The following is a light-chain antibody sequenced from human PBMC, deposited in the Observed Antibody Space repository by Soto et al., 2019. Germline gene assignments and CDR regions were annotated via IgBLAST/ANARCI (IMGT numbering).Light chain of an antibody. J-gene: IGLJ1*01. CDR3: NSYGSTSTRYV. CDR1: SSDVGGYNY. Sequence: QSALTQPASVSGSPGQSITISCTGTSSDVGGYNYVSWYQQHPGKAPKLMIYEVSNRPSGVSNRFSGSKSGNTASLTISGLQADDEDDYFCNSYGSTSTRYVFGTGTKVTVL. CDR2: EVS. V-gene: IGLV2-14*01.